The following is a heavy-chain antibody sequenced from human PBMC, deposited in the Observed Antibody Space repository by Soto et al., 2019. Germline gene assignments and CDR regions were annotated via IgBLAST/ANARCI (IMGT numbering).Heavy chain of an antibody. J-gene: IGHJ2*01. CDR1: GFTFSSYG. V-gene: IGHV3-33*01. D-gene: IGHD3-22*01. Sequence: QVQLVESGGGVVQPGRSLRLSCAASGFTFSSYGTHWVRQAPGKGLEWVALIWYDGSNKYYADSVKGRFAISRDNSKNTLYLQMNSLRAEDTAVYYCAREAYDGSGYYSGGWYFDLWGRGTLVTVSS. CDR2: IWYDGSNK. CDR3: AREAYDGSGYYSGGWYFDL.